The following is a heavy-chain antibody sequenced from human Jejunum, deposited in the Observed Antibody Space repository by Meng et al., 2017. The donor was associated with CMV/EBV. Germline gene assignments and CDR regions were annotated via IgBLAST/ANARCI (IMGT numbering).Heavy chain of an antibody. J-gene: IGHJ4*02. Sequence: KSYSMNWVRQAPGKGLEWLSSISSSTYYIYYADSVKGRFTISRDDAKNSLYLQMDSLRAEDTAVYYCAKVGFCTSAACSYYFDSWGQGALVTVSS. V-gene: IGHV3-21*01. CDR2: ISSSTYYI. CDR1: KSYS. D-gene: IGHD2-8*02. CDR3: AKVGFCTSAACSYYFDS.